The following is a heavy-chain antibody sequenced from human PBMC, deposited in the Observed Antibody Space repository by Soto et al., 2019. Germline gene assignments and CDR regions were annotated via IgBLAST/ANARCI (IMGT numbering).Heavy chain of an antibody. CDR1: GGTFSSYT. V-gene: IGHV1-69*02. Sequence: GASVKVSCKASGGTFSSYTISWVRQAPGQGLEWMGRIIPILGIANYAQKFQGRVTITADKSTSTAYMELSSLRSEDTAVYYCARANRFESDAFDIWGQGTMVTVSS. D-gene: IGHD3-10*01. J-gene: IGHJ3*02. CDR2: IIPILGIA. CDR3: ARANRFESDAFDI.